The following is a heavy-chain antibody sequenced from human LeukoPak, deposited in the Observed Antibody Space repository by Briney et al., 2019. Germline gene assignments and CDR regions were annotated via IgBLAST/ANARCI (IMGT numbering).Heavy chain of an antibody. D-gene: IGHD3-22*01. V-gene: IGHV1-69*04. J-gene: IGHJ4*02. Sequence: SVKVSCKASGGTFSSYAISWVRQAPGQGLEWMGRIIPILGIANYAQKFQGRVTITVDKSTSTAYMELSSLRSEDTAVYYCAFISYYYDSSGYLDYWGQGTLVTVSS. CDR2: IIPILGIA. CDR1: GGTFSSYA. CDR3: AFISYYYDSSGYLDY.